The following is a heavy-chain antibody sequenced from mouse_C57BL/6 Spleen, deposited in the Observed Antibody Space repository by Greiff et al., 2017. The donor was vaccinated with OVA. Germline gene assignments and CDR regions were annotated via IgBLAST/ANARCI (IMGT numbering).Heavy chain of an antibody. CDR2: ISSGSSTI. Sequence: DVKLVESGGGLVKPGGSLKLSCAASGFTFSDYGMHWVRQAPEKGLEWVAYISSGSSTIYYADTVKGRFTISRDNAKNTLFLQMTSLRSEDTAMYYCARRSNYLYFDVWGTGTTVTVSS. CDR1: GFTFSDYG. CDR3: ARRSNYLYFDV. J-gene: IGHJ1*03. V-gene: IGHV5-17*01. D-gene: IGHD2-5*01.